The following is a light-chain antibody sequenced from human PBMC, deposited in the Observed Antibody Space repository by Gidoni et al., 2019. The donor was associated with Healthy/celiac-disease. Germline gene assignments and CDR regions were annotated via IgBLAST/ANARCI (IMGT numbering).Light chain of an antibody. CDR1: QSIISY. Sequence: DIQMTQSPSSLSASVGDRVTITCRASQSIISYLNWYQQKPGKAPKLRIYAASSLQSGVPSRFSGSGSGTDFTLTISSLQPEDFATYYCQQSYSTPITFGQGTRLEIK. CDR3: QQSYSTPIT. J-gene: IGKJ5*01. V-gene: IGKV1-39*01. CDR2: AAS.